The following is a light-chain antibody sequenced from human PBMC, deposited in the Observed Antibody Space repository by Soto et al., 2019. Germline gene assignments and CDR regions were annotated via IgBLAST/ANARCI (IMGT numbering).Light chain of an antibody. CDR2: GAS. CDR1: QGTSSY. J-gene: IGKJ5*01. V-gene: IGKV1-9*01. Sequence: DIKLTQSPSFLSASVGDRVTITCRTSQGTSSYLAWFQQKPGRAPKVLIYGASTLQSGVPARFSGSGSGTDFTLTISNLQPEDFATYYCQQLKAYPLTFGQGTRLEIK. CDR3: QQLKAYPLT.